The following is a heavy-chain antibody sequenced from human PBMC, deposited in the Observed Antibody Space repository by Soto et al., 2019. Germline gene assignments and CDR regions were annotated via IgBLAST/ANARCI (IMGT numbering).Heavy chain of an antibody. V-gene: IGHV3-11*01. CDR2: ISSSGSTI. J-gene: IGHJ6*02. CDR1: GFTFSDYY. CDR3: ARACSGGSCYSIGTVGMDV. Sequence: GGSLRLSCAASGFTFSDYYMSWIRQAPGKGLEWVSYISSSGSTIYYADSVKGRFTISRDNAKNSLYLQMNSLRAEDTAVYYCARACSGGSCYSIGTVGMDVWGQGTTVTVSS. D-gene: IGHD2-15*01.